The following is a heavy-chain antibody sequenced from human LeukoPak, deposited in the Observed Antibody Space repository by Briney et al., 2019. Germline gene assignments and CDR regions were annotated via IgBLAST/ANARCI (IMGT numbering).Heavy chain of an antibody. CDR1: GGSFSGYY. CDR3: ARIGRYCSSTSCYRPVGERRGNYGMDV. CDR2: INHSGST. D-gene: IGHD2-2*01. J-gene: IGHJ6*02. Sequence: SETLSLTCAVYGGSFSGYYWSWIRQPPGKGLEWIGEINHSGSTNYNPSLKSRVTISVDTSKNQFSLKLSSVTAADTAVYYCARIGRYCSSTSCYRPVGERRGNYGMDVWGQGTTVTVSS. V-gene: IGHV4-34*01.